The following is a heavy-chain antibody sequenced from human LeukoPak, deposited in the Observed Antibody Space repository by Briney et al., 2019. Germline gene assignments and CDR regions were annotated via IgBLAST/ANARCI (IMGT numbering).Heavy chain of an antibody. D-gene: IGHD6-13*01. J-gene: IGHJ4*02. V-gene: IGHV4-59*08. Sequence: SETLSLTCTVSGGSISSYYWSWIRQPPGKGLEWIGYIYYSGSTNYNPSLKSRVTISVDTSKNQSSLKLSSVTAADTAVYYCARSSWDQIDYWGQGTLVTVSS. CDR1: GGSISSYY. CDR3: ARSSWDQIDY. CDR2: IYYSGST.